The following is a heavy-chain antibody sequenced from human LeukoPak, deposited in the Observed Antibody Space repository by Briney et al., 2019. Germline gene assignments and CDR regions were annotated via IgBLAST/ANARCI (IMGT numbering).Heavy chain of an antibody. CDR3: AKESVVVAATGYYYYMDV. V-gene: IGHV3-23*01. CDR1: GFTFRNYA. J-gene: IGHJ6*03. D-gene: IGHD2-15*01. CDR2: LSGSTT. Sequence: PGGSLRLSCAVSGFTFRNYAMSWVRQAPGRGLEWVSILSGSTTYYADSVKGRFTMSRDNSENTLYLQMNSLRAEDTAIYYCAKESVVVAATGYYYYMDVWGKGTTVTVSS.